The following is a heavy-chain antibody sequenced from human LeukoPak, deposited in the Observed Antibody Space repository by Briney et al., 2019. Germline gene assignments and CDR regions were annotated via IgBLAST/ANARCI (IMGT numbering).Heavy chain of an antibody. CDR3: ARDPSHTVGTTSDYFDY. D-gene: IGHD1-26*01. V-gene: IGHV1-18*01. CDR2: ISAYNGNT. CDR1: GYTFTSYG. J-gene: IGHJ4*02. Sequence: GASVKVSCKASGYTFTSYGISWVRQAPGQGLEWMGWISAYNGNTNYAQKSQGRVTMTRDTSISTAYMELSRLRSDDTAVYYCARDPSHTVGTTSDYFDYWGQGTLVTVSS.